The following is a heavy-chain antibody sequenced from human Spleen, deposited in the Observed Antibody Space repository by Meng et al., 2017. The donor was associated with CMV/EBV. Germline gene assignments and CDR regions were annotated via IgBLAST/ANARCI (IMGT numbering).Heavy chain of an antibody. CDR3: AKDIIDGRYCSSRGNCNRAPSGGPDF. J-gene: IGHJ4*02. Sequence: HWGRHGPGKGLEWVSLITWDGTTTYYEDSVKGRFTISRDNIKKSLYLQMNSLRTEDTALYYCAKDIIDGRYCSSRGNCNRAPSGGPDFWGQGTLVTVSS. CDR2: ITWDGTTT. V-gene: IGHV3-43*01. D-gene: IGHD2-2*01.